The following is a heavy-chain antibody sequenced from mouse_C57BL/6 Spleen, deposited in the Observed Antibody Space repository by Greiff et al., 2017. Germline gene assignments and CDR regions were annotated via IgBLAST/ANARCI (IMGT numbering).Heavy chain of an antibody. CDR1: GYTFTSYW. CDR3: GREKYAMDY. V-gene: IGHV1-72*01. Sequence: QVHVKQPGAELVKPGASVKLSCKASGYTFTSYWMHWMRQRPGRGLEWIGRIDPNSDGTNYNEKFKIKATLTVDKPSNTAYMQLSSLTSEDSAVYYCGREKYAMDYWGQGTSVTVSS. J-gene: IGHJ4*01. CDR2: IDPNSDGT.